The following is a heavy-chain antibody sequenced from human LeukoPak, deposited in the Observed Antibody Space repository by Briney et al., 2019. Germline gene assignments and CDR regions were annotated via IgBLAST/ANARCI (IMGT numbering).Heavy chain of an antibody. CDR1: GYTLTELS. CDR2: FDPEIAKT. Sequence: ASVKVSCKASGYTLTELSMHWVRQAPGKGLEWMGGFDPEIAKTIYAQKFQGRVTMTGDTSTDTAYMELSSLRSEDTAMYYCATVSGLEWELLHQTFDYWGQGTLVTVSS. V-gene: IGHV1-24*01. D-gene: IGHD1-26*01. J-gene: IGHJ4*02. CDR3: ATVSGLEWELLHQTFDY.